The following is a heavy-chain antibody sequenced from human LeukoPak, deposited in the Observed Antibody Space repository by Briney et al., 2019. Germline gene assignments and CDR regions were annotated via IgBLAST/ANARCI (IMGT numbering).Heavy chain of an antibody. CDR2: IRYDGSNK. CDR1: GFTFSSYG. CDR3: ARNPTMVRGVPNWFDP. J-gene: IGHJ5*02. Sequence: GGSLRLSCAASGFTFSSYGMHWVRQAPGKGLEWVAFIRYDGSNKYYADSVKGRFTISRDNSKNTLYLQMNSLRAEDTAVYYCARNPTMVRGVPNWFDPWGQGTLVTVSS. D-gene: IGHD3-10*01. V-gene: IGHV3-30*02.